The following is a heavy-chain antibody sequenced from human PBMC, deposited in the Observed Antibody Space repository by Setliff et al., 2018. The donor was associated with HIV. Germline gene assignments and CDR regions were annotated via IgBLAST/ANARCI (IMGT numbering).Heavy chain of an antibody. CDR3: AKASRGEYYDNSGFFVTYFDN. CDR1: GFSFRSYA. J-gene: IGHJ4*02. D-gene: IGHD3-22*01. V-gene: IGHV3-23*01. CDR2: ITGSGGST. Sequence: GESLKISCKASGFSFRSYAMSWVRQAPGKGLEWVSGITGSGGSTYYADSVKGRSTISRDNSGDTLYLHINSLRAEDTAVYYCAKASRGEYYDNSGFFVTYFDNWGQGKLVTVSS.